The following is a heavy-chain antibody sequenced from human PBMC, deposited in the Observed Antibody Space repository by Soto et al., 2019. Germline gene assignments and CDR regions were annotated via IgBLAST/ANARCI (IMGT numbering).Heavy chain of an antibody. D-gene: IGHD2-15*01. J-gene: IGHJ6*02. CDR3: ARDFENIVVVVAATGHYYYYGMDV. Sequence: ASVKVSCKASGYTFTSYGISWVRQAPGQGLEWMGWISAYNGNTNYAQKLQGRVTMTTDTSTSTAYMELRSLRSDDTAVYYCARDFENIVVVVAATGHYYYYGMDVWGQGTTVTVSS. V-gene: IGHV1-18*01. CDR1: GYTFTSYG. CDR2: ISAYNGNT.